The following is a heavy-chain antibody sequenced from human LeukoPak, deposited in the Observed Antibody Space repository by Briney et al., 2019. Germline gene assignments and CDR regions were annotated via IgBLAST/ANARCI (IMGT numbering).Heavy chain of an antibody. Sequence: QTGGSLRLSCAASGFTFSSYAMSWVRQAPGKGLEWVSAISGSGGSTYYADSVKGRFTISRDNSKNTLYLQMNSLRAEDTAVYDCAKDTAAAGLMTRWGQGTLVTVSS. CDR3: AKDTAAAGLMTR. D-gene: IGHD6-13*01. V-gene: IGHV3-23*01. CDR1: GFTFSSYA. CDR2: ISGSGGST. J-gene: IGHJ4*02.